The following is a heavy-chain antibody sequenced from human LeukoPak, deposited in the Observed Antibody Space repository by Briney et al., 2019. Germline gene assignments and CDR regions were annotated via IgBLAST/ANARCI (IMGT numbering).Heavy chain of an antibody. CDR2: IYYSGST. V-gene: IGHV4-31*11. CDR3: ARHRGSIGWSDYFDY. CDR1: GGSSRSGDYF. D-gene: IGHD6-19*01. J-gene: IGHJ4*02. Sequence: KTSETLSLTCAVSGGSSRSGDYFWSWIRQPPGKGLEWIGYIYYSGSTYYNPSLKSRVTISVETSKRQFSLKLSSVTAADTAVYYCARHRGSIGWSDYFDYWGQGTLVTVSS.